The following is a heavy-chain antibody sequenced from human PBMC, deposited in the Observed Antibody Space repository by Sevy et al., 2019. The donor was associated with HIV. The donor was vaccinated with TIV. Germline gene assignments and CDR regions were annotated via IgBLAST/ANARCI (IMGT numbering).Heavy chain of an antibody. CDR3: AIAEVDDYDRVLYYYGMDV. V-gene: IGHV4-34*01. J-gene: IGHJ6*02. CDR2: INHSGST. Sequence: SEILSLTCAVYGGSFSGYYWSWIRQPPGKGLEWIGEINHSGSTNYNPSLKSRVTISVDTSKNQFSLKLSSVTAADTAVYYCAIAEVDDYDRVLYYYGMDVWGQGTTVTVSS. CDR1: GGSFSGYY. D-gene: IGHD4-17*01.